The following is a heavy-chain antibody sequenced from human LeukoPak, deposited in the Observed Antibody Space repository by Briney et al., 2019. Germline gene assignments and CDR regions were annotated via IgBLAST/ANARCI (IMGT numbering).Heavy chain of an antibody. V-gene: IGHV4-34*01. Sequence: PSETLSLTCAVYGGSFSGYYWSWIRQPPGKGLEWIGEINHSGSTNYSPSLKSRVTISVDTSKNQFSLKLSSVTAADTAVYYCARGRVALAYCGGDCYPFFDYWGQGTLVTVSS. CDR3: ARGRVALAYCGGDCYPFFDY. D-gene: IGHD2-21*02. J-gene: IGHJ4*02. CDR2: INHSGST. CDR1: GGSFSGYY.